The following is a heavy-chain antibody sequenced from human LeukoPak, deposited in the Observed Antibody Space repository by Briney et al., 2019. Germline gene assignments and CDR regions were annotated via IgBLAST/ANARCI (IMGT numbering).Heavy chain of an antibody. V-gene: IGHV3-7*03. CDR2: IKQDGSEK. CDR1: GFAFSSYW. Sequence: GGSLRLSCAASGFAFSSYWMSWVRQAPGKGLEWVANIKQDGSEKYYVDSVKGRFTISRDNAKNSLYLQMNSLRAEDTAVYYCARDGSGIVGANWFDPWGQGTLVTVSS. J-gene: IGHJ5*02. D-gene: IGHD1-26*01. CDR3: ARDGSGIVGANWFDP.